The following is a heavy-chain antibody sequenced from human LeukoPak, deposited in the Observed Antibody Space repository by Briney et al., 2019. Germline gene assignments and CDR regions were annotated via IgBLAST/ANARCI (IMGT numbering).Heavy chain of an antibody. J-gene: IGHJ6*02. CDR1: GFTFSSYG. Sequence: PGGSLRFSCAASGFTFSSYGMHWVRQAPGKGLEWVAVIWYDGSNKYYADSVKGRFTISRDNSKNTLYLQMDSLRAEDTAVYYCARVGQNYYGMDVWGQGTTVTVSS. CDR3: ARVGQNYYGMDV. V-gene: IGHV3-33*01. CDR2: IWYDGSNK.